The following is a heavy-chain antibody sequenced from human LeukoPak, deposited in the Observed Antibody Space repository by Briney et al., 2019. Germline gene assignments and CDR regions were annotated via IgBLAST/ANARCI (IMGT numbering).Heavy chain of an antibody. CDR1: GGSFSSHY. CDR3: ARSGEGGAY. V-gene: IGHV4-59*11. J-gene: IGHJ4*02. Sequence: PSETLSLTCTVSGGSFSSHYWSWIRQPPGKGLEWIGYIYYSRSTIYSPSLQGRVTIIIDTSKNQFSLNLSSVTAADTAVYSCARSGEGGAYWGQGTLVTVSS. D-gene: IGHD2-15*01. CDR2: IYYSRST.